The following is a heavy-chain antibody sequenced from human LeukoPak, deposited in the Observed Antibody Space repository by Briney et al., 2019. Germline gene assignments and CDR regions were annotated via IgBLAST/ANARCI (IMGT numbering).Heavy chain of an antibody. CDR3: ARVEIRLGYYCDSSGYSGAFDI. J-gene: IGHJ3*02. CDR2: ISSSSSYI. CDR1: GFTFSSYS. D-gene: IGHD3-22*01. V-gene: IGHV3-21*01. Sequence: GGSLRLSCAASGFTFSSYSMNWVRQAPGKGLEWVTSISSSSSYIYYADSVKGRFTISRDNAKNSLYLQMNSLRAEDTAVYYCARVEIRLGYYCDSSGYSGAFDIWGQGTMVTVSS.